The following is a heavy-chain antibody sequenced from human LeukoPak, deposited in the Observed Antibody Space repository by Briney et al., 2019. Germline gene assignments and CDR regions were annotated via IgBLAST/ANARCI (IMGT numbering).Heavy chain of an antibody. CDR3: ARGLGGLRYFDWFTHAVSGNWFDP. Sequence: GASVKVSCKASGYTFTGYYMHWVRQAPGQGLEWMGWINPNSGGTNYAQKFQGRVTMTRNTSISTAYMELSSLRSEDTAVYYCARGLGGLRYFDWFTHAVSGNWFDPWGQGTLVTVSS. D-gene: IGHD3-9*01. V-gene: IGHV1-2*02. J-gene: IGHJ5*02. CDR1: GYTFTGYY. CDR2: INPNSGGT.